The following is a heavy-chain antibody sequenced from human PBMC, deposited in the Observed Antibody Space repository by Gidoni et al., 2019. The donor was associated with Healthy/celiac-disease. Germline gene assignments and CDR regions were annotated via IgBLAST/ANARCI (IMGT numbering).Heavy chain of an antibody. V-gene: IGHV3-30-3*01. J-gene: IGHJ3*02. CDR1: GFTFSSYA. D-gene: IGHD3-10*01. CDR2: ISYDGSNK. CDR3: ARRYYGSGSLDI. Sequence: QVQLVESGGGVVQPGRSLRLSCAASGFTFSSYAMHWVRQAPGKGLEWVAVISYDGSNKYYADSVKGRFTISRYNSKNTLYLQMNSLRAEDTAVYYCARRYYGSGSLDIWGQGTMVTVSS.